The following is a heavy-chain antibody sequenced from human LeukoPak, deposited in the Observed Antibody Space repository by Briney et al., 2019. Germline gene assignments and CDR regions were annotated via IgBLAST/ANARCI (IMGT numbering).Heavy chain of an antibody. CDR1: GGSISSYY. J-gene: IGHJ4*02. D-gene: IGHD3-10*01. CDR3: ARLVPRYGSGSQSDY. V-gene: IGHV4-59*12. CDR2: IYYSGST. Sequence: SETLSLTCTVSGGSISSYYWSWIRQFPGKGLEWIGYIYYSGSTYYDPSLKSRVTISLDTSKNQFSLRLSSVTAADTAVYYCARLVPRYGSGSQSDYWGQGTLVTVSS.